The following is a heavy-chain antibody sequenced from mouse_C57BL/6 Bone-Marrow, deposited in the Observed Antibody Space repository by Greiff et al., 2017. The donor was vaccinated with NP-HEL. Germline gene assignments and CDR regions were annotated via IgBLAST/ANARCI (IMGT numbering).Heavy chain of an antibody. CDR1: GYTFTEYT. J-gene: IGHJ1*03. CDR2: FYPGSGSI. CDR3: ARHGERGYDGYYVIYFDV. Sequence: QVQLQQSGAELVKPGASVKLSCKASGYTFTEYTIHWVKQRSGQGLEWLGWFYPGSGSIKYNEKFKDKATLTADKSYSTVYMELSSLTSDDSAVFFCARHGERGYDGYYVIYFDVGGTGTTVTVSS. V-gene: IGHV1-62-2*01. D-gene: IGHD2-3*01.